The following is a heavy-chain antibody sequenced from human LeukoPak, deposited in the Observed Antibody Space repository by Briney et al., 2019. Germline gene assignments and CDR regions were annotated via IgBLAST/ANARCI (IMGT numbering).Heavy chain of an antibody. CDR2: INRDGSSI. CDR3: AREGLKAVAGSLDY. Sequence: GGSLRLSCAASRFTFSSHWMHWVRRAPGKGLVWVSRINRDGSSITYADSVKGRFTTSRDNAKNTLYLQMNSLRAEDTAVYYCAREGLKAVAGSLDYWGQGTLVTASS. J-gene: IGHJ4*02. CDR1: RFTFSSHW. V-gene: IGHV3-74*01. D-gene: IGHD6-19*01.